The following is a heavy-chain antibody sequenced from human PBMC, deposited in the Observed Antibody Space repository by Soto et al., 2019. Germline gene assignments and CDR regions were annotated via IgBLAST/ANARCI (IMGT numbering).Heavy chain of an antibody. Sequence: ASVKVSCKASEYSFTGHYLHWVRLAPGQGLEWMGWIDPKSGDTKYAQKFQDRVTMTRDTSISTAYMDLSRLTSDGTAVYYCARDYDKSGYDYFDPWGQGTLVTVSS. J-gene: IGHJ5*02. V-gene: IGHV1-2*02. D-gene: IGHD3-22*01. CDR3: ARDYDKSGYDYFDP. CDR2: IDPKSGDT. CDR1: EYSFTGHY.